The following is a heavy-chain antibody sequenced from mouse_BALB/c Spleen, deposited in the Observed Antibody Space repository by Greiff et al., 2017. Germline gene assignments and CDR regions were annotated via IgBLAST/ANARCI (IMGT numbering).Heavy chain of an antibody. CDR2: ISSGSSTI. CDR3: ARSRANWDFDY. J-gene: IGHJ2*01. D-gene: IGHD4-1*01. CDR1: GFTFSSFG. Sequence: EVNLVESGGGLVQPGGSRKLSCAASGFTFSSFGMHWVRQAPEKGLEWVAYISSGSSTIYYADTVKGRFTISRDNPKNTLFLQMTSLRSEDTAMYYCARSRANWDFDYWGQGTTLTVSS. V-gene: IGHV5-17*02.